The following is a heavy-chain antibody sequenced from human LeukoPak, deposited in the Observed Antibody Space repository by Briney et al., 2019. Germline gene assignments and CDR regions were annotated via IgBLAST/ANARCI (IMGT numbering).Heavy chain of an antibody. Sequence: GGSLRLSCVASGFTFTTYWMHWVRQAPGKGLVWVSRINGDGSNSNYADSVKGRFTISRDNARNTLYLQMNGLRAGDTALYYCARTSPTSHFDFWGQGTLVTVSS. V-gene: IGHV3-74*01. CDR3: ARTSPTSHFDF. CDR2: INGDGSNS. D-gene: IGHD3-16*01. CDR1: GFTFTTYW. J-gene: IGHJ4*02.